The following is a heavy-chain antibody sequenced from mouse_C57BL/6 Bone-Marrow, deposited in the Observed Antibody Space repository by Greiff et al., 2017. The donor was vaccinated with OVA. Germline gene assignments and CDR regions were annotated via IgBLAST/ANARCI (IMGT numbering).Heavy chain of an antibody. D-gene: IGHD1-1*01. CDR2: ISYSGST. V-gene: IGHV3-8*01. J-gene: IGHJ2*01. CDR3: SRYYYGSVDY. CDR1: GYSITSDY. Sequence: EVQLQESGPGLAKPSQTLSLSCSVTGYSITSDYWHWIRKFPGNKLEYMGYISYSGSTYYNPSPKSRISITRDTSKNQYYLRLNSVATEDTATDYWSRYYYGSVDYGGQGTTPTVSS.